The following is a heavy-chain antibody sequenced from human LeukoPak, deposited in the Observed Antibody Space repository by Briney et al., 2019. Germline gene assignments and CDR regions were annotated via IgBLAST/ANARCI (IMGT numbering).Heavy chain of an antibody. CDR1: GGTFSSYA. V-gene: IGHV1-69*01. CDR3: ARDGRTYLRAFDI. J-gene: IGHJ3*02. CDR2: IIPIFGTA. Sequence: SVKVSCKASGGTFSSYAISWVRQAPGQGLEWMGGIIPIFGTANYAQKFQGRVTITAGESTSTAYMELSSLRSEDTAVYYCARDGRTYLRAFDIWGQGTMVIVSS. D-gene: IGHD1-1*01.